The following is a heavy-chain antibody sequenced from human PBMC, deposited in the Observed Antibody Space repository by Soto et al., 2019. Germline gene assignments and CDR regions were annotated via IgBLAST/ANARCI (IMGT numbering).Heavy chain of an antibody. D-gene: IGHD3-16*02. CDR2: INPSGGST. J-gene: IGHJ4*02. Sequence: GASVKVSCKASGYTFTSYYMHWVRQAPGQGLEWMGIINPSGGSTSYAQKFQGRVTMTRDTSTSTVYMELSSLRSEDTAVYYCARGDEITFGGVIDPTPFDYWGQGTLVTVSS. CDR3: ARGDEITFGGVIDPTPFDY. V-gene: IGHV1-46*01. CDR1: GYTFTSYY.